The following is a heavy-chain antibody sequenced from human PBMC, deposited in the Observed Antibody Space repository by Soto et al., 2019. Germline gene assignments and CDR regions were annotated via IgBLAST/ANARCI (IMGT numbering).Heavy chain of an antibody. CDR3: ARSRWDIVVVPAAYFDY. J-gene: IGHJ4*02. CDR2: IYYSGST. V-gene: IGHV4-31*02. CDR1: GGSISSGGYY. D-gene: IGHD2-2*01. Sequence: PSETLSLTCTVSGGSISSGGYYWSWIRQHPGKGLEWIGYIYYSGSTYYNPSLKSRVTISVDTSKNQFSLKLSSVTAADTAVCYCARSRWDIVVVPAAYFDYWGQGTLVTVSS.